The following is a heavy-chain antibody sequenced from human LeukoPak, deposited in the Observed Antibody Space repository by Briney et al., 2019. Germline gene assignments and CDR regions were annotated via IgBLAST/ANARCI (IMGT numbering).Heavy chain of an antibody. V-gene: IGHV1-18*01. CDR1: GYTFTSYG. Sequence: ASVKVSCKASGYTFTSYGISWVRQAPGQGLEWMGWISAYIGNTNYAQKLQGRVTMTTDTSTSTAYMELRSLRSDDTAVYYCARIVGYYDSSGYYSDYYYGMDVWGQGTTVTVSS. CDR3: ARIVGYYDSSGYYSDYYYGMDV. D-gene: IGHD3-22*01. J-gene: IGHJ6*02. CDR2: ISAYIGNT.